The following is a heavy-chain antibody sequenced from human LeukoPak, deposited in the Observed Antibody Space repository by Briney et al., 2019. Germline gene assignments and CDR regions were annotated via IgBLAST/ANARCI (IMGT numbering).Heavy chain of an antibody. V-gene: IGHV1-46*01. CDR1: GYTFASYY. CDR2: INPSGGST. Sequence: GASVKVSCKASGYTFASYYMHWVRQAPGQGLEWMGIINPSGGSTSYAQKFQGRVTMTRDTSTSTVYMELSSLRSEDTAVYYCARDPRNGLELPSLIEDYWGQGTLVTVSS. D-gene: IGHD1-7*01. CDR3: ARDPRNGLELPSLIEDY. J-gene: IGHJ4*02.